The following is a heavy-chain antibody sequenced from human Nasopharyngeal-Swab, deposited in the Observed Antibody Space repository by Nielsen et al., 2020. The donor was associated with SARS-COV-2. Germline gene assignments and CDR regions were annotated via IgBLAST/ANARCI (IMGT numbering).Heavy chain of an antibody. D-gene: IGHD2/OR15-2a*01. CDR1: GFTLSTYR. Sequence: GGSLRLSCAASGFTLSTYRMDWVRQVPGKGLEWVAHIGTSSTPIYYADSVRGRFSISRDNAKNSLSLLMSTLRGEDTAVYYFVRGWRSNSFDYWGQGARVTVSA. V-gene: IGHV3-48*01. CDR2: IGTSSTPI. J-gene: IGHJ4*01. CDR3: VRGWRSNSFDY.